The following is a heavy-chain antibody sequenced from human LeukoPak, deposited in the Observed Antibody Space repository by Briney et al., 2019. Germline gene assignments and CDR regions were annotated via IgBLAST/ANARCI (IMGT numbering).Heavy chain of an antibody. Sequence: ASVKVSCKGSGYSFIDYGLHWVRPAPGQRLEWVAWINAGNGNAKYSQQFQGRVTITRDTSASTAYMELSSLRSEDTAVYYCARVPLHDRNDYYYPHWGQGTVVTVSS. V-gene: IGHV1-3*01. J-gene: IGHJ1*01. CDR1: GYSFIDYG. CDR2: INAGNGNA. D-gene: IGHD3-22*01. CDR3: ARVPLHDRNDYYYPH.